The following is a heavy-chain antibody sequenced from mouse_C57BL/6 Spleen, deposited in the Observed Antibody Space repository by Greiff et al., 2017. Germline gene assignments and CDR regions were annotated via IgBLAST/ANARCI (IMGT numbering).Heavy chain of an antibody. J-gene: IGHJ2*01. V-gene: IGHV5-4*01. CDR2: ISDGGSYT. CDR3: ARGTFDY. Sequence: EVQVVESGGGLVKPGGSLKLSCAASGFTFSSYAMSWVRQTPEKRLEWVATISDGGSYTYYPDNVKGRFTISRDNAKNNLYLQMSHLKSEDTAMDYCARGTFDYWGQGTTLTVSS. CDR1: GFTFSSYA.